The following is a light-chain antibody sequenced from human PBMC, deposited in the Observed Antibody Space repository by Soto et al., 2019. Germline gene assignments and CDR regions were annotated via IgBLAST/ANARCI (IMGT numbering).Light chain of an antibody. CDR3: AAWDDSLNANYV. V-gene: IGLV1-44*01. Sequence: QSVLTQPPSASGTLGQRVTISCSGSSSNIGSNTVNWYQQLPGTAPKLLIYSNNQRPSGVPDRFSGSKSGTSASLAISGLQSEDEADYYCAAWDDSLNANYVFGTGTKVTVL. J-gene: IGLJ1*01. CDR2: SNN. CDR1: SSNIGSNT.